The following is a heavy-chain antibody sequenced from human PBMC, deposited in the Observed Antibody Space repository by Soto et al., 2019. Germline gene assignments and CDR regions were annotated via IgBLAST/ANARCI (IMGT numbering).Heavy chain of an antibody. D-gene: IGHD6-19*01. V-gene: IGHV1-8*02. CDR3: ARSVEWLASFDY. Sequence: ASVKVSCKASGGTFSSYAISWVRQAPGQRLEWMGWINAGNGNTGYAQKFQGRVTMTRNTSISTAYMELSSLRSEDTAVYYCARSVEWLASFDYWGQGTLVTVSS. J-gene: IGHJ4*02. CDR1: GGTFSSYA. CDR2: INAGNGNT.